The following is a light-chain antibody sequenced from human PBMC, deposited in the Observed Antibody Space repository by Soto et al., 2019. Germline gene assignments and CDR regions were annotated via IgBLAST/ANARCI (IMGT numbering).Light chain of an antibody. CDR1: QSISSY. J-gene: IGKJ5*01. Sequence: DIQMTPSPSSLSASVGDRVTITCRASQSISSYLNWYQQKPGKAPKLLIYAASSLQSGVPSRFSGSGSGTDFTLTISSLQPEDFATYYCQQSYSTPPITFGQGTRLEI. CDR2: AAS. CDR3: QQSYSTPPIT. V-gene: IGKV1-39*01.